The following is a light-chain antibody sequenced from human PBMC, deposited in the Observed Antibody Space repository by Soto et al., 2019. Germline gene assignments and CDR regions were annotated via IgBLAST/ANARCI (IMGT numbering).Light chain of an antibody. J-gene: IGLJ1*01. CDR1: RSDVGGYES. CDR2: EVS. Sequence: QSVLTQPASVSGTPGQAITISCTGTRSDVGGYESVSWYQQHTCKAPKLMIYEVSNRPSGVSSRFSGSKSGNTASLTISGRQAEDETDYFCSLYSSNGSLIFGPGTKGTVL. CDR3: SLYSSNGSLI. V-gene: IGLV2-14*01.